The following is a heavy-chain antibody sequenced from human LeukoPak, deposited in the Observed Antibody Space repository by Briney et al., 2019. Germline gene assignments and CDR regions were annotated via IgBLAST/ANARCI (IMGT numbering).Heavy chain of an antibody. Sequence: GGSLRLSCAASGFPFSSYAMYWVRQAPGKGLEWVSGISGSGGSTFYADSVKGHFTISRDNFKNTLYLQMNSLRAEDTAVYYCAKDPFFSSSPDYWGQGTLVTVSS. V-gene: IGHV3-23*01. CDR3: AKDPFFSSSPDY. D-gene: IGHD6-13*01. CDR1: GFPFSSYA. CDR2: ISGSGGST. J-gene: IGHJ4*02.